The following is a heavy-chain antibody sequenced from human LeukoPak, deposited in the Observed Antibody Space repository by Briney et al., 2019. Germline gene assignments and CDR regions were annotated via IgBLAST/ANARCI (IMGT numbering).Heavy chain of an antibody. Sequence: GGSLRLSCAASGFTFSSYAMHWVRQAPGKGLEWVAVISYDGSNKYYADSVKGRFTISRDNSKNTLYPQMNSLRVEDTAVYYCAKTPATYYYDSSGLDWGQGTLVTVSS. D-gene: IGHD3-22*01. J-gene: IGHJ4*02. V-gene: IGHV3-30-3*02. CDR1: GFTFSSYA. CDR3: AKTPATYYYDSSGLD. CDR2: ISYDGSNK.